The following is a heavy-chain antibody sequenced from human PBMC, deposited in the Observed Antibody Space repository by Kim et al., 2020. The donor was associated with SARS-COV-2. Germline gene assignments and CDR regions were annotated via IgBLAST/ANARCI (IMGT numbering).Heavy chain of an antibody. J-gene: IGHJ4*02. CDR3: ARDPYYFDY. Sequence: GIANYAQKFQGRVTITADKSTSTAYMELSSLRSEDTAVYYCARDPYYFDYWGQGTLVTVSS. CDR2: GIA. V-gene: IGHV1-69*04.